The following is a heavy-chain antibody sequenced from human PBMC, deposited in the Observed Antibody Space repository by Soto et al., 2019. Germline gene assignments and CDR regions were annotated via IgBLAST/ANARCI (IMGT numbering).Heavy chain of an antibody. CDR2: IYSGGST. CDR3: ASERRDGYNYRDY. CDR1: GFTVSSNY. D-gene: IGHD5-12*01. Sequence: EVQLVETGGGLIQPGGSLRLSCAASGFTVSSNYMSWVRQAPGKGLEWVSVIYSGGSTYYADSVKGRFTISRDNSKNTLYLQMNSLRDEDTAVYYCASERRDGYNYRDYWGQGTLVTVSS. J-gene: IGHJ4*02. V-gene: IGHV3-53*02.